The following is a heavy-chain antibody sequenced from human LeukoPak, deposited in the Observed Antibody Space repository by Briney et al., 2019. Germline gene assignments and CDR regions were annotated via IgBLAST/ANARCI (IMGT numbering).Heavy chain of an antibody. CDR1: GFTFSSYA. Sequence: GSLRLSCAASGFTFSSYAMSWVRQAPGKGLEWVSAISGSGGSTYYADSVRGRFTISRDNYKNTLYLQMNSLRAEDTAVYYCARDPNGNYVGAFDFQRWGLGTLVTVSS. CDR2: ISGSGGST. D-gene: IGHD4-17*01. CDR3: ARDPNGNYVGAFDFQR. J-gene: IGHJ1*01. V-gene: IGHV3-23*01.